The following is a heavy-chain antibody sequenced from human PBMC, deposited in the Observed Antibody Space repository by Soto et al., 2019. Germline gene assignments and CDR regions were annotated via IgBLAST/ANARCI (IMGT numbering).Heavy chain of an antibody. V-gene: IGHV5-51*01. CDR3: ARIPAGNSLALFDF. J-gene: IGHJ4*02. Sequence: GESLKISCQASGYSFTTYWIAWVRQTPGRGLEWMGIIYPGDSEIKYSPSFDGQVTFSVDKSTSTAYLQWIGLKTSDTGMYFCARIPAGNSLALFDFWGQGSLVTVSS. CDR1: GYSFTTYW. CDR2: IYPGDSEI. D-gene: IGHD2-21*01.